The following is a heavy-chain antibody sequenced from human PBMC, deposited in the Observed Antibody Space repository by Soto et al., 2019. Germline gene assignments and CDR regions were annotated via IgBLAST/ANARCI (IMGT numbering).Heavy chain of an antibody. CDR2: VIPRGVKT. V-gene: IGHV3-23*01. Sequence: EAQLLESGGGLEQPGGSLRISCVVPEFIFSTFALSWVRLAPGKGLEWVAAVIPRGVKTYYADSVKGRFTISRENAKNTLYLQMNSLRAEDTAVYYCAKLSSPINDLAEPGPDYWGQGTLVTVSS. J-gene: IGHJ4*02. D-gene: IGHD6-13*01. CDR1: EFIFSTFA. CDR3: AKLSSPINDLAEPGPDY.